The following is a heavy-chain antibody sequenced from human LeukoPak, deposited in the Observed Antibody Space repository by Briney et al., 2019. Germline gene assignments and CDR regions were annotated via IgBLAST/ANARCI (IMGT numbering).Heavy chain of an antibody. CDR2: ISAYNGNT. V-gene: IGHV1-18*01. CDR3: ARGRHDYGDFDNWYFDL. Sequence: GASVKVSCKASGYTFTSYGISWVRQAPGQGLEWMGWISAYNGNTNYAQKFQGWVTMTRDTSISTAYMELSRLRSDDTAVYYCARGRHDYGDFDNWYFDLWGRGTLVTVSS. D-gene: IGHD4-17*01. CDR1: GYTFTSYG. J-gene: IGHJ2*01.